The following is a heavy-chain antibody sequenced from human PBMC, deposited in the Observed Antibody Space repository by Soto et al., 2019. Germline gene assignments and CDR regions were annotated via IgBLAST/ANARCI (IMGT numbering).Heavy chain of an antibody. Sequence: GAAVKVSCKASGYTFTSYYMHWVRQAPGQGLEWMGIINPSGGSTSYAQKFQSRVTMTRDTSTSTVYMELSSLTSEDTAVYYCARGGPYYYDTSGYFNYWGQGTLVTVSS. CDR2: INPSGGST. D-gene: IGHD3-22*01. V-gene: IGHV1-46*03. CDR1: GYTFTSYY. J-gene: IGHJ4*02. CDR3: ARGGPYYYDTSGYFNY.